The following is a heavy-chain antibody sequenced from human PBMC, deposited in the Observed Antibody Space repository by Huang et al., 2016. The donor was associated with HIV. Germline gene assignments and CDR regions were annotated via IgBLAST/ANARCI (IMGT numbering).Heavy chain of an antibody. CDR2: ISYSGST. CDR1: GGSISSSSYY. CDR3: ARRGYCGGGSCYSDAFDI. Sequence: QLQLQESGPGLVKPSETLSLTCTVSGGSISSSSYYWGGIRQPPGKGLEWMGGISYSGSTFYNPSLKSRVTVSVDTSKNQFSLKLSSVTAADTAVYYCARRGYCGGGSCYSDAFDIWGQGTKVTVSS. D-gene: IGHD2-15*01. V-gene: IGHV4-39*01. J-gene: IGHJ3*02.